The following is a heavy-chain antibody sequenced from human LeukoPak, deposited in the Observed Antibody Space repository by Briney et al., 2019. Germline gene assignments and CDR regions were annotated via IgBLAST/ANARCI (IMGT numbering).Heavy chain of an antibody. CDR3: AVGYCSGGSCYSLGY. D-gene: IGHD2-15*01. V-gene: IGHV1-2*04. J-gene: IGHJ4*02. Sequence: GASVKVSCKASGYTFTGYYMHWVRQAPGQGLEWMGWINPNSGGTNYAQKFQGWVTMTRDTFISTAYMELSRLRSDDTAVYYCAVGYCSGGSCYSLGYWGQGTLVTVSP. CDR2: INPNSGGT. CDR1: GYTFTGYY.